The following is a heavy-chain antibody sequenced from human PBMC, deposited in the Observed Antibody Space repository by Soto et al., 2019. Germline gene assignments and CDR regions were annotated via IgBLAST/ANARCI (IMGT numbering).Heavy chain of an antibody. D-gene: IGHD6-19*01. Sequence: PGGSLRLSCAASGFTFSSYSMNWARQAPGKGLEWVSYISSSSSTIYYADSVKGRFTISRDNAKNSLYLQMNSLRAEDTAVYYCARDPRRFIAVAGHTEYFQLWGQGILVTFSS. CDR1: GFTFSSYS. CDR3: ARDPRRFIAVAGHTEYFQL. V-gene: IGHV3-48*01. CDR2: ISSSSSTI. J-gene: IGHJ1*01.